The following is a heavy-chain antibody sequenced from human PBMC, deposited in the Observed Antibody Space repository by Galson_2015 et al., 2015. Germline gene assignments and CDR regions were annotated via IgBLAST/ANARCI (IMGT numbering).Heavy chain of an antibody. D-gene: IGHD2-2*01. Sequence: SLRLSCAASGFPVSTNYMSWVRQAPGKGLEWVSVIYSGATTDYAGSVKGRFIISRDDSKNTLYLQMNSLRGEDTAVYYCARVFSSVTWYFDYWGQGTLVTVSS. CDR2: IYSGATT. V-gene: IGHV3-53*01. CDR1: GFPVSTNY. J-gene: IGHJ4*02. CDR3: ARVFSSVTWYFDY.